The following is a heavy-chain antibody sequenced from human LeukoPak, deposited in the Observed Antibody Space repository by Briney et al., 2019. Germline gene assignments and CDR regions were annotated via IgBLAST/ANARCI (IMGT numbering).Heavy chain of an antibody. CDR1: GGSISSYY. V-gene: IGHV4-4*07. CDR3: ARSITIFGVVLDAFDI. Sequence: SETLSLTCTVSGGSISSYYWSWIRQPAGKGLEWIGRIYTSGSTNYNPSLKSRVTMSVDTSKNQFSLKLSSVTAADTAVYYCARSITIFGVVLDAFDIWGQGTMVTVS. J-gene: IGHJ3*02. D-gene: IGHD3-3*01. CDR2: IYTSGST.